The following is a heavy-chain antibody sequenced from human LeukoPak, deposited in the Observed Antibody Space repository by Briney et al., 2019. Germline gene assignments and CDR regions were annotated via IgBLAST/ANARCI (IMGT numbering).Heavy chain of an antibody. D-gene: IGHD5-24*01. Sequence: GGSLRLSCAASGFTFISYSMNWVRQAPGKGLEWVSSISSSSSYIYYADSVKGRFTISRDNGKNTLFLQMNSLRDEDTAVYYCARDVGRVGDKWGQGTLVTVSS. CDR2: ISSSSSYI. V-gene: IGHV3-21*01. CDR1: GFTFISYS. J-gene: IGHJ4*02. CDR3: ARDVGRVGDK.